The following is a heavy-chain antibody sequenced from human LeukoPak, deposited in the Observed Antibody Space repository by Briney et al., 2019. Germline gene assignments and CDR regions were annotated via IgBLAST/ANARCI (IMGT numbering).Heavy chain of an antibody. CDR2: ISGSGGST. Sequence: GGSLRLSCAASGFTFSSYWMSWVRQAPGEGLEWVSAISGSGGSTYYADSVKGRFTISRDNSKNTLYLQMNGLRAEDTAVYYCAKDLGPEWLLKRDSVDYYYYYGMDVWGQGTTVTVSS. V-gene: IGHV3-23*01. CDR1: GFTFSSYW. CDR3: AKDLGPEWLLKRDSVDYYYYYGMDV. J-gene: IGHJ6*02. D-gene: IGHD3-3*01.